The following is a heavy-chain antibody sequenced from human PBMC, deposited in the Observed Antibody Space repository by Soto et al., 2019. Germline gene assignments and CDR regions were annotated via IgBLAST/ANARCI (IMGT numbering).Heavy chain of an antibody. Sequence: GGSLRLSCAASGFTFSSYSMNWVRQAPGKGLEWVSSISSSSSYIYYADSVKGRFTISRDNAKNSLYLQMNSLRAEDTAVYYCARALGSGLDAFDIWGQGTMVTVSS. V-gene: IGHV3-21*01. CDR3: ARALGSGLDAFDI. D-gene: IGHD2-15*01. CDR2: ISSSSSYI. J-gene: IGHJ3*02. CDR1: GFTFSSYS.